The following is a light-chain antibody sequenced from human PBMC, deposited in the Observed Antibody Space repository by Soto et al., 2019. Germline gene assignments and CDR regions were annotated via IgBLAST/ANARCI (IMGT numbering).Light chain of an antibody. CDR3: HQYNIWPPLI. Sequence: EVVLTQSPATLSLSPGERATLSCRASQSIRTSLAWYQQKPGQAPRLVIFDASNRANGVPARFGGSGSGTDFTLTINSLQSEDFADYYCHQYNIWPPLIFGGGTKVEIK. CDR2: DAS. J-gene: IGKJ4*01. V-gene: IGKV3-11*01. CDR1: QSIRTS.